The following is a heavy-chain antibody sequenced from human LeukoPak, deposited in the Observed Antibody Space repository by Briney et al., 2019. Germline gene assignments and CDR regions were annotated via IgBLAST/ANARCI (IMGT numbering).Heavy chain of an antibody. Sequence: PGGSLRLSCAASGFVFSSNWMTWVRQAPGKGLEWVANIKQDGSGKYYVDSVKGRFTISRDNAKNSLYLQMNSLRAEDTAVYYCARGLRWVDYWGQGTLVTVSS. CDR2: IKQDGSGK. D-gene: IGHD4-23*01. CDR1: GFVFSSNW. J-gene: IGHJ4*02. V-gene: IGHV3-7*04. CDR3: ARGLRWVDY.